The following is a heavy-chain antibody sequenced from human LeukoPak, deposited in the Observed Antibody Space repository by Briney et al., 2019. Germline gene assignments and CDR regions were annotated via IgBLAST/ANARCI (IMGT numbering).Heavy chain of an antibody. CDR1: GFTFSSYS. CDR3: ARGGYSYGPYFDY. CDR2: ISYDGSNK. J-gene: IGHJ4*02. D-gene: IGHD5-18*01. Sequence: GSLRLSCAASGFTFSSYSMNWVRQAPGKGLEWVAVISYDGSNKYYADSVKGRFTISRDNSKNTLYLQMNSLRAEDTAVYYCARGGYSYGPYFDYWGQGTLVTVSS. V-gene: IGHV3-30*03.